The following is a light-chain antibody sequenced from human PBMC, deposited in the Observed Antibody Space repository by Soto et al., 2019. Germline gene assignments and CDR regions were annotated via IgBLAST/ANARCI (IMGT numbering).Light chain of an antibody. CDR1: RNDVGGYNY. CDR3: TSYTTSSTPVV. Sequence: QSALTQPASVSGSPGQSITISCTGTRNDVGGYNYVSWYQQHPGKAPKLMIYDVSNRPSGVSNRFSGSKSGNTASLTISGLQAEDEADYYCTSYTTSSTPVVFGGGTQLTVL. J-gene: IGLJ2*01. CDR2: DVS. V-gene: IGLV2-14*01.